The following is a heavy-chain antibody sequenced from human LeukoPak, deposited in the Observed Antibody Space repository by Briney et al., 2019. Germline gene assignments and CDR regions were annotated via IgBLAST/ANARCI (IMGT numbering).Heavy chain of an antibody. J-gene: IGHJ4*02. Sequence: SGTLSLTCAVSGGSFSSNNWWSWVRQPPGKGLEWIGEIYHSGSTYYNPSLKSRVTISVDTSKNQFSLKLSSVTAADTAVYYCARDPASWGRGNTMVRGVIGGNYFDYWGQGTLVTVSS. CDR2: IYHSGST. V-gene: IGHV4-4*02. D-gene: IGHD3-10*01. CDR1: GGSFSSNNW. CDR3: ARDPASWGRGNTMVRGVIGGNYFDY.